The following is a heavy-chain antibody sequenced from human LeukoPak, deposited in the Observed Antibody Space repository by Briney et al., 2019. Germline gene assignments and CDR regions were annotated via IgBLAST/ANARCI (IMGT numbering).Heavy chain of an antibody. D-gene: IGHD6-19*01. CDR3: AKGPPPAVGGQREIGY. Sequence: GGSLRLSCAASGFTFSSYAMSWVRQAPGKGLEWVSAISGSGGSTYYADSVKGRFTISRDNSKNTLYLQMNSLRAEDTAVDYCAKGPPPAVGGQREIGYRGQGNPVHVSS. CDR1: GFTFSSYA. V-gene: IGHV3-23*01. CDR2: ISGSGGST. J-gene: IGHJ4*02.